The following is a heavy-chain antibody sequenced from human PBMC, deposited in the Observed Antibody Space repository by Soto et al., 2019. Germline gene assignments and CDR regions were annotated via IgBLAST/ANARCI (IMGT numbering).Heavy chain of an antibody. Sequence: GGSLRLSCEATGFTVSSHEMNWIRQTPGKRLEWIAKISGSGSTINYADSVKGRFTISRDNVQRTLHLQMDSLRVEDTGVYYCARGGVYWGRGTLVTVSS. J-gene: IGHJ1*01. CDR2: ISGSGSTI. D-gene: IGHD2-8*01. CDR1: GFTVSSHE. V-gene: IGHV3-48*03. CDR3: ARGGVY.